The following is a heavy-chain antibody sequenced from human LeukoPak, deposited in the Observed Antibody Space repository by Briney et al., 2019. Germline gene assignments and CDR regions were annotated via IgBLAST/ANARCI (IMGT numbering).Heavy chain of an antibody. J-gene: IGHJ6*03. V-gene: IGHV5-51*01. CDR3: ARQADCRGDSCYHHYYYMDV. CDR1: GYYFSNYW. CDR2: INPGDSDT. D-gene: IGHD2-15*01. Sequence: ESLKIYCKGSGYYFSNYWIAWVRQMPGKGLEWTRIINPGDSDTRYSTSFQGQVTISGDKSISTAYLQWSSLKASDTAIYYCARQADCRGDSCYHHYYYMDVWGKGTTVTVP.